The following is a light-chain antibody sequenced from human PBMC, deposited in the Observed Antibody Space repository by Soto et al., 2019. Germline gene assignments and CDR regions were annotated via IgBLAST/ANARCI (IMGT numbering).Light chain of an antibody. Sequence: QSALTQPASVSGSPGQSITISCTGTSSDVGGYNYVSWYQQHPGKAPKLMIYDVSNRPSGVSNRFSGPTSGNTASLTISGLQAEDEADYYCSSYTSSSTPVVFGGGTKLTVL. V-gene: IGLV2-14*01. CDR2: DVS. CDR3: SSYTSSSTPVV. J-gene: IGLJ2*01. CDR1: SSDVGGYNY.